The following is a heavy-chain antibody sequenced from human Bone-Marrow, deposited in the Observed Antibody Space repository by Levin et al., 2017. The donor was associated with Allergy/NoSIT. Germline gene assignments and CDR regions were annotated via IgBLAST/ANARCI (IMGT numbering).Heavy chain of an antibody. CDR1: GFTFSSYG. CDR3: AKLRFLEGGNAFDI. CDR2: ISYDGSNK. Sequence: GGSLRLSCAASGFTFSSYGMHWVRQAPGKGLEWVAVISYDGSNKYYADSVKGRFTISRDNSKNTLYLQMNSLRAEDTAVYYCAKLRFLEGGNAFDIWGQGTMVTVSS. D-gene: IGHD3-3*01. V-gene: IGHV3-30*18. J-gene: IGHJ3*02.